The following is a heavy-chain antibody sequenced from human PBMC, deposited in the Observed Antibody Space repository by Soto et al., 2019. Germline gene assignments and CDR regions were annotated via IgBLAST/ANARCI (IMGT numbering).Heavy chain of an antibody. Sequence: GASVKVSCKASGFDFGSFGIQFLRQTRGRGLEWIGWIVVASGRTNYARQFQGRVAFSRDMSSTTAYMDLYDLKSDDTAVYFCSADHPHTAIGWPVWGQGNTVTVSS. CDR3: SADHPHTAIGWPV. V-gene: IGHV1-58*02. J-gene: IGHJ6*02. CDR2: IVVASGRT. CDR1: GFDFGSFG.